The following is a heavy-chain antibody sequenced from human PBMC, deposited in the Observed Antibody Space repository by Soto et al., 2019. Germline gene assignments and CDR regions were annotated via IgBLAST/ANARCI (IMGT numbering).Heavy chain of an antibody. CDR1: GGTFGNSA. Sequence: QVQLVQSGAEVKKPGSSVNVSCKTSGGTFGNSAVTWVRQAPGQGLEWLGGIVPMFGTANYAQKFQGRVTSTAAESTITAYMELNSLKTDDTAVYYCARDGDPQSAFWSGPLGGGRFDPWGQGTLVTVSS. D-gene: IGHD3-3*01. J-gene: IGHJ5*02. V-gene: IGHV1-69*12. CDR2: IVPMFGTA. CDR3: ARDGDPQSAFWSGPLGGGRFDP.